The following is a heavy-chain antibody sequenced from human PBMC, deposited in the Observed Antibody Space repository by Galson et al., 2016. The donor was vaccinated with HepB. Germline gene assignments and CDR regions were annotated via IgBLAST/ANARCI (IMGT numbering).Heavy chain of an antibody. J-gene: IGHJ4*02. Sequence: SLRLSCAASGFTFSSYDMHWVRQAPGKGLEWVAFISYDGSNKKYADSVKGRFTISRDNSKKTLYLQMNSLRAEDTAVYYCAKDGRIYCSSASCHDHFHYWGQGTRVTVSS. D-gene: IGHD2-2*01. CDR1: GFTFSSYD. V-gene: IGHV3-30*18. CDR2: ISYDGSNK. CDR3: AKDGRIYCSSASCHDHFHY.